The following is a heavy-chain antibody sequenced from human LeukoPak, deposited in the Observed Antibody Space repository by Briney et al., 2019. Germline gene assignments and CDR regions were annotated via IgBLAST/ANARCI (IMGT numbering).Heavy chain of an antibody. D-gene: IGHD2-15*01. J-gene: IGHJ4*02. CDR2: IDPSGGST. Sequence: ASVTASCKASGYTFTSYYIVWVRQAPGQGLEWMGRIDPSGGSTSYAQKFQGRVTMTRGTSTSTVYMELSSLISEDTAVYYCARNSGSGFDYWGQGTLVTVSS. V-gene: IGHV1-46*01. CDR3: ARNSGSGFDY. CDR1: GYTFTSYY.